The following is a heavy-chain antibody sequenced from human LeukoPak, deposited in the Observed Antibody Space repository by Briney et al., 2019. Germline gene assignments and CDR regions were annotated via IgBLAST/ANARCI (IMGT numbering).Heavy chain of an antibody. CDR2: IYPGDSDT. D-gene: IGHD3-10*01. CDR1: GYSFTSYW. Sequence: PGESLKISCKGSGYSFTSYWIGWVRQMPGKGLEWMGIIYPGDSDTRYSPSFQGQVTISADKSISTAYLQWSSLKASDTAMYYCARLGESYYHYNWFDPWGQGTLVTVSS. J-gene: IGHJ5*02. V-gene: IGHV5-51*01. CDR3: ARLGESYYHYNWFDP.